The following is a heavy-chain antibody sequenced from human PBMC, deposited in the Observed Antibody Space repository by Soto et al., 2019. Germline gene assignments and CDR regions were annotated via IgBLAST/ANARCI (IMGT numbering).Heavy chain of an antibody. CDR3: ARHTRNQFDP. CDR2: IYYSERTSYNSGST. CDR1: GDSMTSSSYY. V-gene: IGHV4-39*01. J-gene: IGHJ5*02. Sequence: PSETLSLTCTVSGDSMTSSSYYWGWIRQPPGKGLEWIGSIYYSERTSYNSGSTYYSPSLKSRVTISGNTSKSQFSLKLSSVTAADTAVYYCARHTRNQFDPWGQGTLVTVS.